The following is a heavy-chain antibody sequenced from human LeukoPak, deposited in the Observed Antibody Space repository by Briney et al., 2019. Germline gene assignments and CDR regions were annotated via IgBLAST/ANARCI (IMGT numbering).Heavy chain of an antibody. CDR3: ARGLGGIFGVVIIASPFFDY. J-gene: IGHJ4*02. CDR1: GFTFSSYA. V-gene: IGHV3-23*01. D-gene: IGHD3-3*01. CDR2: ISGSGGKT. Sequence: SGGSLRLSCAASGFTFSSYAMSWVRQAPGKGLEWVAAISGSGGKTYYADSVKGRFTISRDSSKNTLYLQMNSLRAEDTAVYSCARGLGGIFGVVIIASPFFDYWGQGTLVTVSS.